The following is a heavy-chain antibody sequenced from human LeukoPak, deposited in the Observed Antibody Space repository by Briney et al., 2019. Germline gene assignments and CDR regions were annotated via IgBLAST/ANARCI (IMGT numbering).Heavy chain of an antibody. CDR2: SIPILGIA. Sequence: SVKVSCKASGGTFSSYAISWVRQAPGQGLEWMGRSIPILGIANYAQKFQGRVTITADKSTSTAYMELSSLRSEDTAVYNCARAVSSSWYGGFDCWGQGTLVTVSS. D-gene: IGHD6-13*01. V-gene: IGHV1-69*04. J-gene: IGHJ4*02. CDR3: ARAVSSSWYGGFDC. CDR1: GGTFSSYA.